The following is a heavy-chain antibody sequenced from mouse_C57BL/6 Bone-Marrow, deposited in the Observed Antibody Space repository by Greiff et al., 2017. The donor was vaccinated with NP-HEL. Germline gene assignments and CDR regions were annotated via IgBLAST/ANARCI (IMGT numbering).Heavy chain of an antibody. V-gene: IGHV1-47*01. Sequence: LQESGAELVKPGASVKMSCKASGYTFTTYPIEWMKQNHGKSLEWIGNFHPYNDDTKYNEKFKGKATLTVEKSSSTVYLELSRLTSDDSAVYYCARGDYYGSSSFAYWGQGTLVTVSA. D-gene: IGHD1-1*01. CDR1: GYTFTTYP. CDR2: FHPYNDDT. CDR3: ARGDYYGSSSFAY. J-gene: IGHJ3*01.